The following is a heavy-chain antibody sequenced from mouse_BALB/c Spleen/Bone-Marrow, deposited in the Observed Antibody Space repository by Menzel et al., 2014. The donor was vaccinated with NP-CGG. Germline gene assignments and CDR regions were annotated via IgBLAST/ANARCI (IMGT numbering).Heavy chain of an antibody. CDR3: ARGDWAWFVY. CDR2: INPDSSTI. J-gene: IGHJ3*01. V-gene: IGHV4-1*02. D-gene: IGHD4-1*01. CDR1: GFDFSRYW. Sequence: EVQLQESGGGLVQPGGSLKLSCAASGFDFSRYWMSWVRRAPGKGLEWIGEINPDSSTINYTPSLKDKFIISRDNAKNTLYLQMSKVRSEDTALYYCARGDWAWFVYWGQGTLVTVSA.